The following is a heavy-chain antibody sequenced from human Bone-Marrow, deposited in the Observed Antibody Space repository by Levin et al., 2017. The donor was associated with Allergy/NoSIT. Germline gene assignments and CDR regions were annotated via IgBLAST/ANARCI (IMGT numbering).Heavy chain of an antibody. J-gene: IGHJ6*02. Sequence: PSETLSLTCIVSGGSINSFYWSWIRQSPGKPLEWIGYVYYSGSTNYNPSLKSRVTISVDTSKNQFSLKVSSVTAADTALYYCARGSYLLDVWGQGTTVTVSS. D-gene: IGHD1-26*01. V-gene: IGHV4-59*01. CDR1: GGSINSFY. CDR2: VYYSGST. CDR3: ARGSYLLDV.